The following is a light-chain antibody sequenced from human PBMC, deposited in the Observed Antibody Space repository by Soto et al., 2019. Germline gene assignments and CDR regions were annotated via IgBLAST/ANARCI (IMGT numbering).Light chain of an antibody. V-gene: IGKV3-20*01. Sequence: VFTQSPCTLSLSPGERATLSCRASQSVRSSYLAWYQQKPGQAPRLLIYGASSRATGIPDRFSGSGSGTGFTLTIRRLEPEDFAVYYCQQYGSSPLTFGGGTKVDIK. CDR3: QQYGSSPLT. J-gene: IGKJ4*01. CDR2: GAS. CDR1: QSVRSSY.